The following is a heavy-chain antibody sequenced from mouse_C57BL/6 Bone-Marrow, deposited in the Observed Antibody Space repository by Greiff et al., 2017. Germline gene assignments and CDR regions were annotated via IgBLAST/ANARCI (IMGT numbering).Heavy chain of an antibody. J-gene: IGHJ3*01. Sequence: EVKLVESGGGLVQPGGSMKLSCAASGFTFSDAWMDWVRQSPEKGLEWVAEIRNKANNHATYYAESVKGRFTISRDDSKSSVYLQMNSLRAEDTGIYYCTAFYYDYDEWFAYWGQGTLVTVSA. D-gene: IGHD2-4*01. CDR3: TAFYYDYDEWFAY. V-gene: IGHV6-6*01. CDR2: IRNKANNHAT. CDR1: GFTFSDAW.